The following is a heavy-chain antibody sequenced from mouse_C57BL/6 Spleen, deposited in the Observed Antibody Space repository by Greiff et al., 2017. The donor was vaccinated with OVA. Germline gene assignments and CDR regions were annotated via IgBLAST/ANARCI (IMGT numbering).Heavy chain of an antibody. J-gene: IGHJ3*01. CDR2: IDPETGGT. CDR1: GYTFTDYE. V-gene: IGHV1-15*01. D-gene: IGHD2-5*01. CDR3: TRESNSAWFAY. Sequence: QVQLQQSGAELVRPGASVTLSCKASGYTFTDYEMHWVKQTPVHGLEWIGAIDPETGGTAYNQKFKGKAILTADKSSSTAYMELRSLTSEDSAVYYCTRESNSAWFAYWGQGTLVTVSA.